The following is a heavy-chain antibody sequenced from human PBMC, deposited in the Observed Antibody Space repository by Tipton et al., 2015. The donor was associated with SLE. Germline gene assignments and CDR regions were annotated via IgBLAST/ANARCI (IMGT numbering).Heavy chain of an antibody. Sequence: GLVKPSETLSLTCAVYGGSFSGYYWSWIRQPPGKGVEWIGRIYTSGSTNYTPSLKSRVTISVDTSKNQFSLKLSSVTAADTAVYYCASGLWFGELLTYWGQGTLVTVSS. CDR1: GGSFSGYY. CDR2: IYTSGST. V-gene: IGHV4-59*10. D-gene: IGHD3-10*01. J-gene: IGHJ4*02. CDR3: ASGLWFGELLTY.